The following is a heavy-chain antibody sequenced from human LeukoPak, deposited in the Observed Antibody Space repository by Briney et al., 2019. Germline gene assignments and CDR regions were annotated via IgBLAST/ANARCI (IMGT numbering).Heavy chain of an antibody. Sequence: SETLSLTCTVSGGSISSGGYYWSWIRQHPGKGLEWIGYIYYSGSTYHNPSLKSRVTISVDTSKNQFSLKLSSVTAADTAVYYCARGSSWYVLAFDYWGQGTLVTVSS. V-gene: IGHV4-31*03. J-gene: IGHJ4*02. CDR3: ARGSSWYVLAFDY. D-gene: IGHD6-13*01. CDR1: GGSISSGGYY. CDR2: IYYSGST.